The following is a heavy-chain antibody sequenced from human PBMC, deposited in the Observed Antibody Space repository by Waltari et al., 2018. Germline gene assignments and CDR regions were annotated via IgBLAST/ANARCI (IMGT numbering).Heavy chain of an antibody. V-gene: IGHV4-59*01. Sequence: QVQLQESGPGLVKPSETLSLTCTVSGGSISSYYWSWLRQPPGKGLEWIGYIYYSGSTNYNPSLKSRVTISVDTSKNQCSLKLSSVTAADTAVYYCARVGAQDCSGGSCYDYWGQGTLVTVSS. CDR3: ARVGAQDCSGGSCYDY. CDR1: GGSISSYY. D-gene: IGHD2-15*01. CDR2: IYYSGST. J-gene: IGHJ4*02.